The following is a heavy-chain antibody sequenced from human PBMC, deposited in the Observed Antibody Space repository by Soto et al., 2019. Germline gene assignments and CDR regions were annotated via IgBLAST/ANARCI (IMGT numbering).Heavy chain of an antibody. Sequence: QVQLVQSGAEVKKPGASVKISCKASGYTFTRYTMNWVRQAPGQRLEWMGWINPDNGNTKSSQKFQDRVIITRDTSASIADMELSSLRSEDTAVYYCARGIATGQLDPWGQGTLVTVSS. CDR2: INPDNGNT. CDR3: ARGIATGQLDP. V-gene: IGHV1-3*01. D-gene: IGHD2-15*01. CDR1: GYTFTRYT. J-gene: IGHJ5*02.